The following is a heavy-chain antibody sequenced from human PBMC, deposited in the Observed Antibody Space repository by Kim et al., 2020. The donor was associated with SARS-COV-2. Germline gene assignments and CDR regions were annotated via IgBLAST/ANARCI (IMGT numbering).Heavy chain of an antibody. D-gene: IGHD3-10*01. J-gene: IGHJ2*01. CDR3: ARGSMVRDWYFDL. CDR1: GYSFTSYW. Sequence: GESLKISCKGSGYSFTSYWIGWVRQMPGKGLEWMGIIYPGDSDTRYSPSFQGQVTISADKSLSTAYLQWSSLKASDTAMYYCARGSMVRDWYFDLWGRGTLVTVSS. CDR2: IYPGDSDT. V-gene: IGHV5-51*01.